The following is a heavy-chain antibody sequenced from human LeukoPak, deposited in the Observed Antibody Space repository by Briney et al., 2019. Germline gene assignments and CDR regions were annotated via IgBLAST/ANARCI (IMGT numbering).Heavy chain of an antibody. CDR2: INHSGST. CDR1: GGSFSGYY. D-gene: IGHD3-10*01. J-gene: IGHJ4*02. CDR3: ARGRGVRGLDY. V-gene: IGHV4-34*01. Sequence: SETLSLTCAVYGGSFSGYYWSWIRQPPGKGLEWIGEINHSGSTNYNPSLKSRVTISVDTSKNQFSLKLSSVTAADTAVYYCARGRGVRGLDYWGQGTLVTVSS.